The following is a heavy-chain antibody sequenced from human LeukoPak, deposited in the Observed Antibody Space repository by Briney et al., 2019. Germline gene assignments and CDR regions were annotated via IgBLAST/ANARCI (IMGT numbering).Heavy chain of an antibody. V-gene: IGHV4-31*03. CDR3: ARDMGYYYGSSLDAFDI. CDR2: IYYSGST. J-gene: IGHJ3*02. D-gene: IGHD3-22*01. Sequence: SETLSLTCTVSGGSISSGGFYWSWIRQHPGKGLEWIGYIYYSGSTYYNPSLKSRVTISVDTSKNQFSLKLSSVTAADTAVYYCARDMGYYYGSSLDAFDIWGQGTMVTVSS. CDR1: GGSISSGGFY.